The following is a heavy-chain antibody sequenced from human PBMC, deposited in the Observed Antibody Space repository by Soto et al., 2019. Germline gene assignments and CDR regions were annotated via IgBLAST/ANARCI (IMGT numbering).Heavy chain of an antibody. CDR3: ESDTSHGVTIGGLDS. CDR2: ITDGLTK. V-gene: IGHV3-48*02. CDR1: GLSLSNYN. J-gene: IGHJ4*02. Sequence: GFLRLCWAAAGLSLSNYNMNWVRQAPGKGLEWVSHITDGLTKHYADFVQGRFTISRDNAKNSLYLELTELRDDDTAVYYCESDTSHGVTIGGLDSWGQGTLVTVSS. D-gene: IGHD3-16*01.